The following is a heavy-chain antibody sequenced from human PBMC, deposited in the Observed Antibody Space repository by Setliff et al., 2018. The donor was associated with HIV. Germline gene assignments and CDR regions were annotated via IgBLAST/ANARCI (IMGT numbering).Heavy chain of an antibody. V-gene: IGHV1-46*01. D-gene: IGHD3-16*01. CDR1: GYTFTSYY. J-gene: IGHJ6*03. Sequence: ASVKVSCKASGYTFTSYYLHWVRQAPGQGLEWMGMINPSGGSASYAQKFQGRVTMSRDTSTSTVYMELSRLRSDDTALYYCARCGAGEWHLYMDVRGKGTAVTVSS. CDR3: ARCGAGEWHLYMDV. CDR2: INPSGGSA.